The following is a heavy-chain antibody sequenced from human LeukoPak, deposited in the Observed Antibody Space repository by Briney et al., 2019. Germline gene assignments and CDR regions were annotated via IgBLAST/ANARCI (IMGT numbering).Heavy chain of an antibody. D-gene: IGHD2-15*01. CDR2: IKQDGSEK. V-gene: IGHV3-7*03. CDR1: GFPFSSYW. Sequence: PGGSLRLSCVASGFPFSSYWMTWVRQAPGKGLEWVANIKQDGSEKYYVDSVKGRFTISRDNAKNSLYLQMNSLRAEDTAVYYCGRVSESLVNGGVSWSFDNWGQGTLVTVSS. J-gene: IGHJ4*02. CDR3: GRVSESLVNGGVSWSFDN.